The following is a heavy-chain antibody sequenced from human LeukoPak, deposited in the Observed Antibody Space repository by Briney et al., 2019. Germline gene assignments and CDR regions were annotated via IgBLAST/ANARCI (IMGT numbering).Heavy chain of an antibody. CDR3: ARDGKAIVVVPAAIRWFDP. D-gene: IGHD2-2*02. V-gene: IGHV3-7*01. CDR2: IKQDGSEK. J-gene: IGHJ5*02. Sequence: GGSLRLSCAASGFTFSSYWMSWVRQAPGKGLEWVANIKQDGSEKYYVDSVKGRFTISRDNAKNSLYLQMNSLRAEDTAVYYCARDGKAIVVVPAAIRWFDPWGQGTLVTVSS. CDR1: GFTFSSYW.